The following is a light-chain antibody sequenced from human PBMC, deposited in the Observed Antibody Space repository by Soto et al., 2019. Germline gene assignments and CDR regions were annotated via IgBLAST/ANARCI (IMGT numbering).Light chain of an antibody. J-gene: IGLJ2*01. CDR2: DVS. V-gene: IGLV2-14*03. CDR1: SSDVSGYKY. Sequence: QSALTQPASVSGSPGQSITISCTGTSSDVSGYKYVSWYQQHPGKAPKVVIYDVSNRPSGVSNHFSGSKSGNTASLTISGLQAEDEADYYCSSYTSSSTYVAFGGGTKLTVL. CDR3: SSYTSSSTYVA.